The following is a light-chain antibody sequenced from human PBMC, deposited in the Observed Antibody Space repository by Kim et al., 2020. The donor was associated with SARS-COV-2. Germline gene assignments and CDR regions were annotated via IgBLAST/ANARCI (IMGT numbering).Light chain of an antibody. Sequence: PVQSITLSCTGTSSDGGGYNYVSWYQQHPGKAPKLMIYDVSNRPSGVSNRFSGSKSGNTASLTISGLQAEDEADYYCSSYTSSSVVFGGGTQLTVL. J-gene: IGLJ2*01. CDR3: SSYTSSSVV. CDR2: DVS. V-gene: IGLV2-14*03. CDR1: SSDGGGYNY.